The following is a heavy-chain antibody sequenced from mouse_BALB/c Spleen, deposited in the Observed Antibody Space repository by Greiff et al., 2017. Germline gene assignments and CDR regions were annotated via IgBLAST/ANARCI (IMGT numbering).Heavy chain of an antibody. CDR2: INPSSGYT. J-gene: IGHJ4*01. CDR3: ARGNPMDY. CDR1: GYTFTSYT. V-gene: IGHV1-4*01. Sequence: VQLQESGAELARPGASVKMSCKASGYTFTSYTMHWVKQRPGQGLEWIGYINPSSGYTNYNQQFKDKATLTADKSSSTAYMQLGSLTSEDSAGYDWARGNPMDYWGQGTSGTVSS.